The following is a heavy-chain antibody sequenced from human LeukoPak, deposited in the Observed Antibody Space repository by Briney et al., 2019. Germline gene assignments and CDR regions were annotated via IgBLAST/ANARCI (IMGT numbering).Heavy chain of an antibody. CDR1: GGSISSGSYY. D-gene: IGHD1-26*01. J-gene: IGHJ4*02. CDR3: ARQCSGSYWRGNYFDY. CDR2: IYYSGST. Sequence: SQTLSLTCTVSGGSISSGSYYWSWIRQPAGKGLEWIGSIYYSGSTYYNPSLKSRVTISVDTSKNQFSLKLSSVTAADTAVYYCARQCSGSYWRGNYFDYWGQGTLVTVSS. V-gene: IGHV4-39*01.